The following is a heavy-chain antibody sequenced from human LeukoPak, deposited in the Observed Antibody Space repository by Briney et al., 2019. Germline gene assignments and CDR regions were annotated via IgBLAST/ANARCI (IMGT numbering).Heavy chain of an antibody. V-gene: IGHV3-7*03. D-gene: IGHD2-2*01. CDR1: GFTFSSYW. CDR3: AKSQGLSVPPYYFDY. CDR2: INHNGNVN. Sequence: PGGSLRLSCAASGFTFSSYWMNWARQAPGKGLEWVASINHNGNVNYYVDSVKGRFTISRDNAKNSLYLQMNSLRAEDTAVYYCAKSQGLSVPPYYFDYWGQGTLVTVSS. J-gene: IGHJ4*02.